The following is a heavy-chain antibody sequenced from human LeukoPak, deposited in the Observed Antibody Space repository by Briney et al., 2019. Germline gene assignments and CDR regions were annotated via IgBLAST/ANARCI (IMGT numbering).Heavy chain of an antibody. V-gene: IGHV3-23*01. CDR2: IRHSDGNT. J-gene: IGHJ4*02. CDR3: AGSSSWSEDFDY. CDR1: GFTFNIYT. Sequence: GGSLRLSCAASGFTFNIYTMYWVRQAPGKGLEWVSGIRHSDGNTYYADSVKGRFTISSDKSKNILFLQMNSLRAEDTAVYYCAGSSSWSEDFDYWGQGTLVTVSS. D-gene: IGHD6-13*01.